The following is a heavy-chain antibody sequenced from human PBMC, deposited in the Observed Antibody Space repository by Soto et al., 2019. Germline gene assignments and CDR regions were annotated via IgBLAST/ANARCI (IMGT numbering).Heavy chain of an antibody. Sequence: GGSLRLSCAASGFTFSSYGMHWVRQAPGKGLEWVAVISYDGSNKYYADSVKGRFTISRDNSKNTLYLQMNSLRAEDTAVYYCAKEGPHYDSSGYYVNPVSFFDYWGQGTLVTVSS. CDR2: ISYDGSNK. D-gene: IGHD3-22*01. J-gene: IGHJ4*02. V-gene: IGHV3-30*18. CDR1: GFTFSSYG. CDR3: AKEGPHYDSSGYYVNPVSFFDY.